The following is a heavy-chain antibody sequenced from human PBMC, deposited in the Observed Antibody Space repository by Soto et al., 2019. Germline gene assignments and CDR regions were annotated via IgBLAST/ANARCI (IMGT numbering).Heavy chain of an antibody. V-gene: IGHV3-23*01. D-gene: IGHD2-2*01. CDR2: ISGSGGST. J-gene: IGHJ6*03. Sequence: GGSLRLSCAASGFTFSSYAMSWVRQAPGKGLEWVSAISGSGGSTYYADSVKGRFTISRDNSKNTLYLQMNSLRAEDTAVYYCAKSYCSSTSCYAYYYYYMDVWGKGTTVTVSS. CDR1: GFTFSSYA. CDR3: AKSYCSSTSCYAYYYYYMDV.